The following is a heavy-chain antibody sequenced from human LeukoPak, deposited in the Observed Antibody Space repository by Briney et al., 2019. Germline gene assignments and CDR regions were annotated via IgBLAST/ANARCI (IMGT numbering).Heavy chain of an antibody. V-gene: IGHV1-18*04. Sequence: GASVKVSCKASGYTFTGYYMHWVRRAPGQGLEWMGWISTYNGNTNYAQKLQGRVTMTTDTSTSTAYMELRGLRSDDTAVYYCARDFDSSGSNRGGDYWGQGTLVTVSS. CDR1: GYTFTGYY. J-gene: IGHJ4*02. CDR3: ARDFDSSGSNRGGDY. D-gene: IGHD3-22*01. CDR2: ISTYNGNT.